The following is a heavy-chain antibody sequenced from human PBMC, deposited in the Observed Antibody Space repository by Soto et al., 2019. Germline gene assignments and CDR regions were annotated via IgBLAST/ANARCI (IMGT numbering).Heavy chain of an antibody. D-gene: IGHD3-9*01. CDR3: ARELTYYDILTGYSWFDP. V-gene: IGHV1-18*01. CDR1: GYTFTSYG. CDR2: ISAHNGNT. Sequence: ASVKVSCKASGYTFTSYGISWVRQAPGQGLEWMGWISAHNGNTNYAQKLQGRVTMTTDTSTSTAYMELRSLRSDDTAVYYCARELTYYDILTGYSWFDPWGQGTLVTVSS. J-gene: IGHJ5*02.